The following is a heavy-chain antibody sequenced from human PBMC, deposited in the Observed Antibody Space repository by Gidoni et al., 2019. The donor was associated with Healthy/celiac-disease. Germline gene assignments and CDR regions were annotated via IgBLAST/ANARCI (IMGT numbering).Heavy chain of an antibody. CDR3: AKDTEWELTTLHY. J-gene: IGHJ4*02. V-gene: IGHV3-9*01. CDR2: ISWNSGSI. CDR1: GFTFDDYA. D-gene: IGHD1-26*01. Sequence: EVQLVESGGGLVQPGRSLRLSCAASGFTFDDYAMHWVRQAPGKGLEWFSGISWNSGSIGYADSVKGRFTISRDNAKNSLYLQMNSLRAEDTALYYCAKDTEWELTTLHYWGQGTLVTVSS.